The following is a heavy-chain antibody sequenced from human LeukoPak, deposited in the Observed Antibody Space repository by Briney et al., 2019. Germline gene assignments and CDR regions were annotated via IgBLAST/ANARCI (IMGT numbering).Heavy chain of an antibody. J-gene: IGHJ3*02. CDR1: GFTFSSYA. CDR2: ISWNSGST. D-gene: IGHD3-10*01. Sequence: GGSLRLSCAASGFTFSSYAMSWVRQAPGKGLEWVSGISWNSGSTGYADSVKGRSTISRDNAKNSLYLQMNSLRAEDMALYYCAKGDVWFGELLADAFDIWGQGTMVTVSS. CDR3: AKGDVWFGELLADAFDI. V-gene: IGHV3-9*03.